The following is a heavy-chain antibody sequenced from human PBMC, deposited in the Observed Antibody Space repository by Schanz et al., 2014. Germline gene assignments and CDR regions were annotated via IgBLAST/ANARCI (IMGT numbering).Heavy chain of an antibody. J-gene: IGHJ6*02. CDR2: ISRDGTTS. CDR1: GFIFNDYY. V-gene: IGHV3-11*01. CDR3: AKEEVYVDSNGMDV. D-gene: IGHD2-8*01. Sequence: QVQLVESGGGLVKPGGSLRLSCAASGFIFNDYYMNWIRQAPGKGLEWLSYISRDGTTSYYADSVKGRFTISRDNAKNSLYLEMTSLRGEDTAVYYCAKEEVYVDSNGMDVWGQGTTVTVSS.